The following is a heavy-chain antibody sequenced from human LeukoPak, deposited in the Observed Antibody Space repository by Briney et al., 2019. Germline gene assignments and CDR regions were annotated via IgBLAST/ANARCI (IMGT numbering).Heavy chain of an antibody. J-gene: IGHJ4*02. CDR1: GYTFNSYA. Sequence: ASVKVSCKASGYTFNSYALDWVRQAPGQGLEWMGWINTNTGNPTYAQGFTGRFVFSLDTSVSTAYLEISSLKAEDTAVYYCARPSFEESIWYFYFDYWGQGTLVTVSS. V-gene: IGHV7-4-1*02. D-gene: IGHD6-13*01. CDR2: INTNTGNP. CDR3: ARPSFEESIWYFYFDY.